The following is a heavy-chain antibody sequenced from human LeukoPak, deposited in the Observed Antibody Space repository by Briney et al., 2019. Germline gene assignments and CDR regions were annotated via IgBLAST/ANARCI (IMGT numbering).Heavy chain of an antibody. V-gene: IGHV4-61*02. CDR1: GGSISSTNYY. CDR2: IYTSGST. CDR3: ARDGLDAFDI. Sequence: SETLSLTCTVSGGSISSTNYYWHWLRLPAGKGLEWIGRIYTSGSTNYNPSLKSRVTISVDTSKNQFSLKLSSVTAADTAVYYCARDGLDAFDIWGQGTMVTVSS. J-gene: IGHJ3*02.